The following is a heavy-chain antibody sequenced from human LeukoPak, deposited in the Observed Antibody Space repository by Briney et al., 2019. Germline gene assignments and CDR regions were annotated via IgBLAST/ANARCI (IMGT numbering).Heavy chain of an antibody. CDR3: ARAFPPLRTSAAGDF. CDR2: ISGRSSHM. V-gene: IGHV3-21*06. D-gene: IGHD6-25*01. CDR1: GFTFSDYD. Sequence: PGGSLRLSCTASGFTFSDYDMNWVRLPPGKGLEWVSSISGRSSHMYYTDSAKGRFTISRDNAKTSLYLQMNSLRAEDTAVYYCARAFPPLRTSAAGDFWGQGTLVTVSS. J-gene: IGHJ4*02.